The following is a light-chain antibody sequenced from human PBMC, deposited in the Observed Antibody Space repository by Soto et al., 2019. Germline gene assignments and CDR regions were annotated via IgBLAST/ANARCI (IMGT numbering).Light chain of an antibody. CDR2: KAS. V-gene: IGKV1-5*03. CDR1: QSVSSW. Sequence: DIQMTQSPYTLSASVGDRVTITCRASQSVSSWLAWYQQKPGKAPKLLIHKASTLQSGAPSRLSGSESGTEFTLTISSLQPDDSATYYCQQYKTYPWTFGQGTKVEIK. J-gene: IGKJ1*01. CDR3: QQYKTYPWT.